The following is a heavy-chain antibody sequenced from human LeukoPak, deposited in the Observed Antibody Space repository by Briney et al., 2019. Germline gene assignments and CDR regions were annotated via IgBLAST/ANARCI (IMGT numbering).Heavy chain of an antibody. Sequence: SETLSLTCTVSGGSISSYYWSWLRQPPGKGLEWIGYIYYSGSTNYNPSLKSRVTISVDTSKNQFSLKLSSVTAADTAVYYCAGDSSSSALYYYYYYMDVWGKGTTVTVSS. CDR2: IYYSGST. CDR3: AGDSSSSALYYYYYYMDV. J-gene: IGHJ6*03. V-gene: IGHV4-59*08. CDR1: GGSISSYY. D-gene: IGHD6-6*01.